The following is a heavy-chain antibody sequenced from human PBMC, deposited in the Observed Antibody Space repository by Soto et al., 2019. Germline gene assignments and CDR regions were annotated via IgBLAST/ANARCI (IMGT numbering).Heavy chain of an antibody. J-gene: IGHJ4*02. Sequence: GGSLRLSCAASGFTFSSYAMSWVRQAPGKGLEWVSAISGGGGSTYYADSVKGRFTISRENSKNTLYRQMNSLRAEATAVYYCAKTLSHYYDSSGYYYFDYWGQGTLVTVSS. CDR3: AKTLSHYYDSSGYYYFDY. CDR2: ISGGGGST. CDR1: GFTFSSYA. D-gene: IGHD3-22*01. V-gene: IGHV3-23*01.